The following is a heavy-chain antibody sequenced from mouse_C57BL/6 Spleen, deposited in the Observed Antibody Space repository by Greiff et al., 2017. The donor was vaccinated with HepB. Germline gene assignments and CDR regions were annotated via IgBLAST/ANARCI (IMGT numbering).Heavy chain of an antibody. V-gene: IGHV1-26*01. CDR2: INPNNGGT. CDR3: ARSPYQFHWYFDV. CDR1: GYTFTDYY. Sequence: EVQLQQSGPELVKPGASVKISCKASGYTFTDYYMNWVKQSHGKSLEWIGDINPNNGGTSYNQKFKGKATLTVDKSSSTAYMELRSLTSEDSAVYYCARSPYQFHWYFDVWGTGTTVTVSS. J-gene: IGHJ1*03. D-gene: IGHD5-1*01.